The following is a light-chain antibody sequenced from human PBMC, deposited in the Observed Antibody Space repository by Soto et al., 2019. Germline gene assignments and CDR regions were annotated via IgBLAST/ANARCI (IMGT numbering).Light chain of an antibody. V-gene: IGLV2-23*01. CDR2: EDN. J-gene: IGLJ3*02. CDR1: SPDVGSYDR. CDR3: WSAFGSPNWV. Sequence: QSVLTQPASVSGTPGQSIAISCTGTSPDVGSYDRVSWYQPHPGNAPPLMIYEDNKPPSGVSNRCSGSKSANTASPTVAGPQDEDEDDYYSWSAFGSPNWVFGGGTKLTVL.